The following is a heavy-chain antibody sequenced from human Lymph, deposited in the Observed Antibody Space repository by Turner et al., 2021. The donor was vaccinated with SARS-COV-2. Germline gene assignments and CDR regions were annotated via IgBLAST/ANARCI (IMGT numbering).Heavy chain of an antibody. J-gene: IGHJ4*02. CDR2: INPSGGTT. V-gene: IGHV1-46*03. D-gene: IGHD2-21*02. CDR1: GYTFTRYY. CDR3: ARALICGGDSYTFDY. Sequence: VQLVQSGAEVTKPGVSVTVSCKASGYTFTRYYMHWVRQAPGQGLEWMGIINPSGGTTNYAQKVQGRVTMTRDTSTSTVYMDLSSLRAEDTAVYYCARALICGGDSYTFDYWGQGTLVTVSS.